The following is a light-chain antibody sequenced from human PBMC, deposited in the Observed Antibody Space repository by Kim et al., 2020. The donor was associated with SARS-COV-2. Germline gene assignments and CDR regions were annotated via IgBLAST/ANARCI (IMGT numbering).Light chain of an antibody. J-gene: IGKJ4*01. CDR1: QSLLHSNGYNY. Sequence: DIVMTQSPLSLPVTPGEPASISCRSSQSLLHSNGYNYLDWYLQKPGQSPKLLIYLGSNLASGVPARFSGSGSGTDFTLKISRVEAEDVGVYYCMQAIQTPNTFGGGTKVDIK. CDR3: MQAIQTPNT. V-gene: IGKV2-28*01. CDR2: LGS.